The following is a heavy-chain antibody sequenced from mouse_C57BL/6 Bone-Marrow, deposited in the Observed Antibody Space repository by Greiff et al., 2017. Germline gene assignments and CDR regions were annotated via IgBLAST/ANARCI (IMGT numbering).Heavy chain of an antibody. V-gene: IGHV1-69*01. J-gene: IGHJ2*01. CDR3: ARWECGSSLDY. Sequence: VQLQQPGAELVMPGASVKLSCKASGYTFTSYWMHWVKQRPGQGLEWIGGIDPSDSYTNYNQKFKGKSTLTVDKSSSTAYMQLSSLTSEDSAVYYCARWECGSSLDYWGQGTTLTVSS. D-gene: IGHD1-1*01. CDR2: IDPSDSYT. CDR1: GYTFTSYW.